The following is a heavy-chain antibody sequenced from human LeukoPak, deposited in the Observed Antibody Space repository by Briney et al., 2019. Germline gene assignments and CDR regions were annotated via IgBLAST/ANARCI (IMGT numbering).Heavy chain of an antibody. CDR3: AKGGGYEAQYYYYYLDV. CDR2: ISSSGSTI. V-gene: IGHV3-48*03. Sequence: PGGSLRLSCAASGFTFSSYEMNWVRQAPGKGLEWVSYISSSGSTIYYADSVKGRLTVSRDNSKNTLYLQMKSLRAEDTAVYYCAKGGGYEAQYYYYYLDVWGKGTTVTISS. J-gene: IGHJ6*03. D-gene: IGHD5-12*01. CDR1: GFTFSSYE.